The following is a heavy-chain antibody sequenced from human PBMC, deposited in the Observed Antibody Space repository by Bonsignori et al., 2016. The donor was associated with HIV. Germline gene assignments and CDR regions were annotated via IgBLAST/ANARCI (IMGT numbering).Heavy chain of an antibody. CDR1: GGSFIDYY. Sequence: QVQLQQWGAGLLKPSETLSLTCAVSGGSFIDYYWSWIRQSPGQGLEWIGQINHSGSTNYNLVLMSRLIISVDTSKNQFSLKLTSVTAADTAIYYCARSNVTMIEEGGGYGMDVWGQGTTV. CDR2: INHSGST. CDR3: ARSNVTMIEEGGGYGMDV. J-gene: IGHJ6*02. D-gene: IGHD3-22*01. V-gene: IGHV4-34*01.